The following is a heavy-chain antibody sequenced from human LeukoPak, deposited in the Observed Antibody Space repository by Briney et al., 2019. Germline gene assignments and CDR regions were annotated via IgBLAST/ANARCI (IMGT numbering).Heavy chain of an antibody. J-gene: IGHJ4*02. Sequence: PGGSLRLSCAASGFTFSSYSMNWVRQAPGKGLEWVSFISFSSSYKYYADSVKGRFTISRDNAKNSLYLQMNSLRADDTAVYYCARDRCTGSSCYLGFDYWGQGTLVTVSS. D-gene: IGHD2-15*01. CDR3: ARDRCTGSSCYLGFDY. V-gene: IGHV3-21*01. CDR1: GFTFSSYS. CDR2: ISFSSSYK.